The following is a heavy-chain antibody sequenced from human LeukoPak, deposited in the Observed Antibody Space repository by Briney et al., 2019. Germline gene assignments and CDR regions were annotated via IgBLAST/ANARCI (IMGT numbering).Heavy chain of an antibody. D-gene: IGHD3-10*01. Sequence: GGSLRLSCAASGFTFSSYAMHWVSQAPGKGLEWVAVISYDGSNKYYADSVKGRFTISRDNSKNTLYLQMNSLRAEDTAVYYCARGVLPGGYYFDYWGQGTLVTVSS. J-gene: IGHJ4*02. V-gene: IGHV3-30-3*01. CDR3: ARGVLPGGYYFDY. CDR2: ISYDGSNK. CDR1: GFTFSSYA.